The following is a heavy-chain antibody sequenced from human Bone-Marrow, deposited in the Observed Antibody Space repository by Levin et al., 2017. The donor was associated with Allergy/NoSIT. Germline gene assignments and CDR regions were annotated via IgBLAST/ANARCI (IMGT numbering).Heavy chain of an antibody. Sequence: GESLKISCVGSGFSFSNYAMTWVRQAPGKGLEWISLISGNGGREYYADSVKGRFTISRDNSKNTLYLEMTNLRVEDTAVYYCAKTGGDWSLGSFPNWFDPWGRGTQVSVFS. CDR1: GFSFSNYA. V-gene: IGHV3-23*01. D-gene: IGHD3-9*01. CDR3: AKTGGDWSLGSFPNWFDP. J-gene: IGHJ5*02. CDR2: ISGNGGRE.